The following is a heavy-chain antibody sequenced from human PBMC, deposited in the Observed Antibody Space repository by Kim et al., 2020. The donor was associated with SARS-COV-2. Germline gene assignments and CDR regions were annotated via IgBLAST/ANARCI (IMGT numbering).Heavy chain of an antibody. Sequence: SETLSLTCTVSGGAISSGSNSWGWIRQPPGKALEWIATIHYSRSTYYKSSLKSRLTISADTSKSQFSLKLTSVTAADTAVYYCARLPTGYPNWFDRWGQGTLVTVSS. J-gene: IGHJ5*02. CDR2: IHYSRST. D-gene: IGHD3-9*01. V-gene: IGHV4-39*01. CDR1: GGAISSGSNS. CDR3: ARLPTGYPNWFDR.